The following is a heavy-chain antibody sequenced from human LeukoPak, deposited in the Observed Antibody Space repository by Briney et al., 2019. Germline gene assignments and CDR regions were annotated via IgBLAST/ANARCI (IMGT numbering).Heavy chain of an antibody. CDR2: ISHGGSNK. CDR3: ARDRRWLQYSDY. V-gene: IGHV3-30*04. D-gene: IGHD5-24*01. J-gene: IGHJ4*02. CDR1: GFTFSSYA. Sequence: QPWGSLRLSCAASGFTFSSYAMHWVRQAPGKGLEWVAVISHGGSNKYYADSVKGRFTISRDNSKNTLYLEMNSLRPEDTAVYYCARDRRWLQYSDYWGQGTLVKVSP.